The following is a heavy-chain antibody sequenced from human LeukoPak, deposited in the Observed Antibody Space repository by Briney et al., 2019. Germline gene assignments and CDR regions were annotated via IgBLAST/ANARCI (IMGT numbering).Heavy chain of an antibody. CDR2: INPNSGGT. CDR1: GYTFTGYY. V-gene: IGHV1-2*02. CDR3: ARGAVKWIQSIGDY. J-gene: IGHJ4*02. Sequence: ASVKVSCKASGYTFTGYYMHWVRQAPGQGLEWMGWINPNSGGTNYAQKFQGRVTMTGDTSISTAYMELSRLRSDDTAVYYCARGAVKWIQSIGDYWGQGTLVTVSS. D-gene: IGHD5-18*01.